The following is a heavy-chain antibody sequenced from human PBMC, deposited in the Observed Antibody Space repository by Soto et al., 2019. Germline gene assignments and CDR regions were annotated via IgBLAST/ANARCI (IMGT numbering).Heavy chain of an antibody. CDR2: ISGSGGRT. CDR1: GFTFSSYA. Sequence: GGSLRLSCVASGFTFSSYAMSWVRQAPGKGLEWVSLISGSGGRTYYADSVKGRFTISRDNSKSTVYLQMNTVRADDTALYYCAKVYSSSSEDAFDIWGQGTMVTVSS. CDR3: AKVYSSSSEDAFDI. D-gene: IGHD6-6*01. V-gene: IGHV3-23*01. J-gene: IGHJ3*02.